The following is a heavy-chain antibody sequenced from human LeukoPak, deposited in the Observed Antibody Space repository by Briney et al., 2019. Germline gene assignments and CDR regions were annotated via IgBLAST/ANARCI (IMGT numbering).Heavy chain of an antibody. Sequence: GASVKVSCKASGYTFTGYYMHWVRQAPGQGLEWMGWINPNSGGTNYAQKFQGRVIIAVDTSTDTAYLELSSLRSEDTAVYYCATSPPISPAPNDHWGQGTLVTVSS. CDR1: GYTFTGYY. CDR3: ATSPPISPAPNDH. CDR2: INPNSGGT. V-gene: IGHV1-2*02. D-gene: IGHD2-21*01. J-gene: IGHJ5*02.